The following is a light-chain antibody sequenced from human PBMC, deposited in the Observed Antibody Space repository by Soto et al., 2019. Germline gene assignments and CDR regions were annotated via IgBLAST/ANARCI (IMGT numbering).Light chain of an antibody. J-gene: IGKJ1*01. CDR3: QQYGSSIQT. CDR1: QSVSSNY. Sequence: EIVLTQSPATLSLSPGETATLSCRASQSVSSNYVAWFHQKPGQAPRLLIYGASSRATGVPDRFSGSGSGTDFTLTISRLEPEDFAVYYCQQYGSSIQTFGQGTKVDIK. V-gene: IGKV3-20*01. CDR2: GAS.